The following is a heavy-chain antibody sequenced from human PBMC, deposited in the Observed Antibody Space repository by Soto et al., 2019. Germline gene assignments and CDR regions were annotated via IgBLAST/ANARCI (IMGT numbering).Heavy chain of an antibody. Sequence: ASVKVSCKASGYTFTSYYMHWVRQAPGQGLEWMGIINPSGGSTSYAQKFQGRVTMTRDTSTSTVYMELSSLRSEDTAVYYCARIEIDSSGYYSNLYYYGMDVWGQGTPVTVSS. CDR2: INPSGGST. CDR3: ARIEIDSSGYYSNLYYYGMDV. CDR1: GYTFTSYY. D-gene: IGHD3-22*01. V-gene: IGHV1-46*01. J-gene: IGHJ6*02.